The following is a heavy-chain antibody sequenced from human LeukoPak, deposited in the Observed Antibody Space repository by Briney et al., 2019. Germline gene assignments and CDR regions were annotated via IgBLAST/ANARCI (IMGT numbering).Heavy chain of an antibody. CDR2: IRSKAYGGTT. J-gene: IGHJ4*02. Sequence: GGSLRLSCTASGFTFGDYSMNWVRQAPGKGLEWVGFIRSKAYGGTTEYAASVKGRFTISRDDSKSIAYLQMNSLKSEDTAVYYCTRGRRATHDYWGQGTLVTVSS. D-gene: IGHD1-26*01. CDR3: TRGRRATHDY. V-gene: IGHV3-49*04. CDR1: GFTFGDYS.